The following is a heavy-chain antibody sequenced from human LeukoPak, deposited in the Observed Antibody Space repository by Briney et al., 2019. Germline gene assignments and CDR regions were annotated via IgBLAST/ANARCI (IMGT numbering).Heavy chain of an antibody. CDR1: GYTFTSYG. CDR2: TSAYNGNT. CDR3: ARDSASRGYSYGSGKYFDY. V-gene: IGHV1-18*01. Sequence: GASAKVSCKASGYTFTSYGISWVRQAPGQGLEWMGWTSAYNGNTNYAQKFQDRVTMTTDTSTSTAYMELRSLRSDDTAVYYCARDSASRGYSYGSGKYFDYWGQGTLVTVSS. J-gene: IGHJ4*02. D-gene: IGHD5-18*01.